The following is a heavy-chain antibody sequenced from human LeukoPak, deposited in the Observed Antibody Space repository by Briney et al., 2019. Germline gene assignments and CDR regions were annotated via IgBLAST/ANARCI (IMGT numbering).Heavy chain of an antibody. Sequence: ASVKVSCKASGYSFTGYYIHWVRQAPGQGLECMGWINPNSGDTNYAQKFQGRVTMTRDTPISTAYMELSRLRSDDTAIYYCARVSSFDWLYYFDYWGQGTLVTVSS. CDR1: GYSFTGYY. D-gene: IGHD3-9*01. V-gene: IGHV1-2*02. CDR3: ARVSSFDWLYYFDY. CDR2: INPNSGDT. J-gene: IGHJ4*02.